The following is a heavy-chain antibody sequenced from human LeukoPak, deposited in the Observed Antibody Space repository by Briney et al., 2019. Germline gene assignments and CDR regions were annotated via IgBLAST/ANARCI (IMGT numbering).Heavy chain of an antibody. CDR2: ISYDGSNT. Sequence: WRSLRLSCAASGFTFRSYARHWVRQAPGKGLEWVAVISYDGSNTYYADSVKGRFTISRDNSKNTLYLQMNSLRAEDTAVYYCARDPTADFDYWGQGTLVTVPS. J-gene: IGHJ4*02. V-gene: IGHV3-30-3*01. CDR1: GFTFRSYA. CDR3: ARDPTADFDY.